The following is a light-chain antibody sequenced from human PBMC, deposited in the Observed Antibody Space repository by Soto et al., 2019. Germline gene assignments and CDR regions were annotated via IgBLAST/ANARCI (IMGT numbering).Light chain of an antibody. J-gene: IGKJ1*01. V-gene: IGKV2-28*01. CDR3: QERTGWPPWT. Sequence: DIVMTQSPLSLPVTPGEPASISCRSSQSLLHSNGYNYLDWYLQKPGQSPQLLISLGSNRASGVPDRFSGSGSGTDFTLKISRVEAEDFAVYYCQERTGWPPWTFGQGTKVDIK. CDR1: QSLLHSNGYNY. CDR2: LGS.